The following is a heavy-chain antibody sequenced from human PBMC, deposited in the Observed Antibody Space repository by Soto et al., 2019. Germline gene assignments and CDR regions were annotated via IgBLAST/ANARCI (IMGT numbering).Heavy chain of an antibody. D-gene: IGHD4-17*01. CDR2: INPNSGGT. Sequence: GXSXKVSFKASGYTXTGYYMDLVRQAPGQGLEWMGWINPNSGGTNYAQKFQGRVTMTRDTSISTAYIELSRLRYDDTAVYYCARGAAPYGDYSANWFDPWGQGTLGTVSS. V-gene: IGHV1-2*02. CDR3: ARGAAPYGDYSANWFDP. J-gene: IGHJ5*02. CDR1: GYTXTGYY.